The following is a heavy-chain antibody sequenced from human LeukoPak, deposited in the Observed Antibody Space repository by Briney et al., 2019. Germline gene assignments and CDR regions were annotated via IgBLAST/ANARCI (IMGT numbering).Heavy chain of an antibody. CDR1: GYTFTSYG. CDR2: ISAYNGNT. CDR3: ARDHLLGATGYFDY. J-gene: IGHJ4*02. V-gene: IGHV1-18*01. Sequence: GASVKVSCKASGYTFTSYGISWVRQAPGHGLEWMGWISAYNGNTNYAQKLQGRVTMTTDTTTSTAYMELRSLRSDDTAVYYCARDHLLGATGYFDYWGQGTLVTVSS. D-gene: IGHD1-26*01.